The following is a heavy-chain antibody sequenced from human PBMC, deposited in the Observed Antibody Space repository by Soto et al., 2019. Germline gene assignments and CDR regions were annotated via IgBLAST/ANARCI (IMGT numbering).Heavy chain of an antibody. CDR2: IIAYNGDT. D-gene: IGHD2-15*01. Sequence: ASVKVSCKASGYTFTNYDMNWVRQAPGQGLEWMGWIIAYNGDTNYAQKLQGRVTMTTDTSTSTAYMELRSLRSDDTAVYYCARSGLPDPVVVVGHTPFDPWGQGTLVTVSS. J-gene: IGHJ5*02. CDR3: ARSGLPDPVVVVGHTPFDP. CDR1: GYTFTNYD. V-gene: IGHV1-18*01.